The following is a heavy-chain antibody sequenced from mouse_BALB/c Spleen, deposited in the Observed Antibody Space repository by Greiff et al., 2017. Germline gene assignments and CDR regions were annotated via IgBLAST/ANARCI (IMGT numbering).Heavy chain of an antibody. J-gene: IGHJ4*01. CDR2: INSNGGST. CDR3: ARDVSFYYAMDY. V-gene: IGHV5-6-3*01. CDR1: GFTFSSYG. Sequence: EVNVVESGGGLVQPGGSLKLSCAASGFTFSSYGMSWVRQTPDKRLELVATINSNGGSTYYPDSVKGRFTISRDNAKNTLYLQMSSLKSEDTAMYYCARDVSFYYAMDYWGQGTSVTVSS.